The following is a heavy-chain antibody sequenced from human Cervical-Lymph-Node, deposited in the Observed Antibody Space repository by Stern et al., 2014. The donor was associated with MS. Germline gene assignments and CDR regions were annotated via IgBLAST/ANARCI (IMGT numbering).Heavy chain of an antibody. CDR3: ARDLLWFGEFDWGAMDV. CDR1: GFNFSSYA. D-gene: IGHD3-10*01. V-gene: IGHV3-30-3*01. Sequence: QLVQSGGGVVQPGRSLRLSCAATGFNFSSYAMQWVRQAPGKGLEWVAVISHDGSKAYYADSVKGRFTISRDNSKKTLFLQMNSLRPEDTADYYCARDLLWFGEFDWGAMDVWGHGTTVTVSS. J-gene: IGHJ6*02. CDR2: ISHDGSKA.